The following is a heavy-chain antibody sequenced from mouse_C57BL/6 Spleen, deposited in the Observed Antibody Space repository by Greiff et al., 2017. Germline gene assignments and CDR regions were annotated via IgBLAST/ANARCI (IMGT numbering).Heavy chain of an antibody. CDR3: ARWYYGNPFAY. V-gene: IGHV1-26*01. D-gene: IGHD2-1*01. CDR2: INPNNGGT. Sequence: VQLQQSGPELVKPGASVKISCKASGYTFTDYYMNWVKQSHGKSLEWIGDINPNNGGTSYNQKFKGKATLTVDKSSSTAYMELRSLTSEDSAVYYCARWYYGNPFAYWGQGTLVTVSA. CDR1: GYTFTDYY. J-gene: IGHJ3*01.